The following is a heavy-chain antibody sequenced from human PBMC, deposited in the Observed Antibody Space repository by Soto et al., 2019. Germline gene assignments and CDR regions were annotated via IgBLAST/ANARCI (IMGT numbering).Heavy chain of an antibody. CDR2: ISDDAITR. Sequence: SGGSLRLSCAASGFSLSDFWMHWIRQAPGKGLVWVARISDDAITRSYADFVEGRFTISRDNAKNMVYLQLNSLTTDATAFYYCAREVPISAVNYIDHWGQGALFTVSS. CDR3: AREVPISAVNYIDH. V-gene: IGHV3-74*01. J-gene: IGHJ4*02. CDR1: GFSLSDFW. D-gene: IGHD5-12*01.